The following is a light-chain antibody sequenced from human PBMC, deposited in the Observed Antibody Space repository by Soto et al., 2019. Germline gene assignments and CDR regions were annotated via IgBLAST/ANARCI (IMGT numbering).Light chain of an antibody. J-gene: IGKJ1*01. CDR3: QRYNSNPWT. CDR1: QSVNGW. Sequence: DIQMTQSPSTLSASVGDRVTITCRASQSVNGWLAWYQQKPGKAPKLLIYAASNLESGVPSRFSGSGSGTEFNLTISSLQPDDSATYYCQRYNSNPWTFGQGTTVEVK. CDR2: AAS. V-gene: IGKV1-5*01.